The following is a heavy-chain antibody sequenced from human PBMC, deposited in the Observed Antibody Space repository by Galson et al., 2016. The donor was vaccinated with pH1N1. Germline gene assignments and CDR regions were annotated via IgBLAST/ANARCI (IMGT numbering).Heavy chain of an antibody. V-gene: IGHV5-51*01. CDR3: ARRSADIGVDM. D-gene: IGHD5-12*01. Sequence: QSGAEVKKPGESLKISCKGSGYSFSSYWIAWVRQMPGKGLEWMGIIYPGDSDTRYTPSFQGQVTISADTSNNTAYLQWSSLKASDTAMYYFARRSADIGVDMWGQGTMVIVSA. CDR2: IYPGDSDT. CDR1: GYSFSSYW. J-gene: IGHJ3*02.